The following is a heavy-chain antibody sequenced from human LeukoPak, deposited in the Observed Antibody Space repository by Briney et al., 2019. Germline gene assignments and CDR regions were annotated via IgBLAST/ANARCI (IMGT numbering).Heavy chain of an antibody. V-gene: IGHV1-69*13. D-gene: IGHD5-18*01. CDR2: IIPIFATA. J-gene: IGHJ6*02. CDR3: VGSVTAMAQYYYYYGMDV. CDR1: GGTFSNYA. Sequence: SVRVSCKASGGTFSNYAISWGRQAPGQGLEWMGGIIPIFATANYAQKFRGRVTLTADEATSTAYMELTSLRSEDRPVYSCVGSVTAMAQYYYYYGMDVWGQGTTVTVSS.